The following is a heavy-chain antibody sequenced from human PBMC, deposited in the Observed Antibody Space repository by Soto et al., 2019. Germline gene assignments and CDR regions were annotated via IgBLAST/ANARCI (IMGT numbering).Heavy chain of an antibody. CDR2: ISAHNGNT. J-gene: IGHJ4*02. D-gene: IGHD1-1*01. V-gene: IGHV1-18*01. Sequence: QVHLVQSGAEVKKPGASVKVSCKCSGYGFTTYGITWVRQAPGQGLEWMAWISAHNGNTNYAQKLQGRVTVTRDTSTSTAYMELRRLRSDDTAVYYCARGRYGDYWGKGALVTVSS. CDR3: ARGRYGDY. CDR1: GYGFTTYG.